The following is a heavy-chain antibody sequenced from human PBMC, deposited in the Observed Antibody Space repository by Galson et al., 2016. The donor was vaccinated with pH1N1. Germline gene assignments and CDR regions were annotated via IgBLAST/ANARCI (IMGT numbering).Heavy chain of an antibody. CDR2: IYYRGST. V-gene: IGHV4-59*01. D-gene: IGHD3-3*01. J-gene: IGHJ4*02. CDR3: ARFGVGVTWGDYELESSLYFDY. CDR1: GGSISNYY. Sequence: SETLSLTCTVSGGSISNYYWTWIRKPPGKGLAWIGYIYYRGSTNYNPSLRSRVTISVDMYRNQFSLKLTSVTAADTAVYYCARFGVGVTWGDYELESSLYFDYWGQGTLVSVSS.